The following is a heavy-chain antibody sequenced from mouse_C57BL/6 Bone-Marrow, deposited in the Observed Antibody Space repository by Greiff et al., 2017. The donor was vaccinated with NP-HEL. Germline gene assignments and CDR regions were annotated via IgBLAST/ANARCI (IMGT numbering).Heavy chain of an antibody. CDR3: ARYGIYYGYDAWFAY. CDR1: GYTFTSYW. Sequence: QVQLQQPGAELVKPGASVKLSCKASGYTFTSYWMQWVKQRTGQGLEWIGEIDRSDSYTNYNQKFKGKATLTVDTSSCTAYMQLISLTSEDSAVYYCARYGIYYGYDAWFAYWGQGTLVTVSA. CDR2: IDRSDSYT. V-gene: IGHV1-50*01. J-gene: IGHJ3*01. D-gene: IGHD2-2*01.